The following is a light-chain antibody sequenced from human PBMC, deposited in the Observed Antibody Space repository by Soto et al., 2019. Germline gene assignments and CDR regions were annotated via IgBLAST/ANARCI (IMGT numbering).Light chain of an antibody. CDR2: WPS. Sequence: DIVMTQSPDSLAVSLGERATINCTSSQSVLDSSTNKNYLSWYHQKPGQPPQLLIHWPSIRESGVPDRFSGSGSRTDFTLTISSLQAEDVAIYYCQQYYETPHTFGLGTKLEIK. J-gene: IGKJ2*01. CDR1: QSVLDSSTNKNY. V-gene: IGKV4-1*01. CDR3: QQYYETPHT.